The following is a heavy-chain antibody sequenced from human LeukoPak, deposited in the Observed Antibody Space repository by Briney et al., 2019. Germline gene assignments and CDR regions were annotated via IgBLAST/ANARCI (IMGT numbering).Heavy chain of an antibody. D-gene: IGHD2-15*01. CDR2: IIPIFGTA. CDR3: ARHCSGGNCYGVADI. Sequence: SVKVSCKASGGTFSNYAINWVRQAPGQGLEWMGGIIPIFGTANYAQKFQGRVTITADESTSTAYMELSSLRSEDTAVYYCARHCSGGNCYGVADIWGQGTVVTVSP. CDR1: GGTFSNYA. V-gene: IGHV1-69*13. J-gene: IGHJ3*02.